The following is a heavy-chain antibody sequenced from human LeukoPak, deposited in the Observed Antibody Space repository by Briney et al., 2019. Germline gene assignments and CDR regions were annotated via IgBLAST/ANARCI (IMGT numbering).Heavy chain of an antibody. CDR2: IYYSGST. D-gene: IGHD1-14*01. CDR3: ARRRGRTGISSRWYYFDY. CDR1: GGSISSYY. Sequence: SETLSLTCTVSGGSISSYYWSWIRQPPGKGLEWIGYIYYSGSTNYNPSLKSQVTISVDTSKNQFSLKLSSVTAADTAVYYCARRRGRTGISSRWYYFDYWGQGTLVTVSS. V-gene: IGHV4-59*08. J-gene: IGHJ4*02.